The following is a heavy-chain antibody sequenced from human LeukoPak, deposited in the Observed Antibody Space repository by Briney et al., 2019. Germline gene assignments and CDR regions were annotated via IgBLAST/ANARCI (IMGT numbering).Heavy chain of an antibody. CDR2: INPNSGGT. CDR1: GYTFTGYY. V-gene: IGHV1-2*02. Sequence: ASVKVSCKASGYTFTGYYMHWVRQAPGQGLEWMGWINPNSGGTNYAQKFQGRVTMTRDTSISTAYMELSRLRSDGTAVYYCARGRYSSSWTLYYYYYYMDVWGKGTTVTVSS. D-gene: IGHD6-13*01. J-gene: IGHJ6*03. CDR3: ARGRYSSSWTLYYYYYYMDV.